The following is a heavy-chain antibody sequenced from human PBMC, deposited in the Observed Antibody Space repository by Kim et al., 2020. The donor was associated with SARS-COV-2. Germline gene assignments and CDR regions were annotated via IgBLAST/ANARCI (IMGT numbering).Heavy chain of an antibody. D-gene: IGHD4-17*01. CDR2: RGST. CDR3: ARGLYYGA. V-gene: IGHV4-34*01. J-gene: IGHJ4*02. Sequence: RGSTHYNPSLKSRVTISVDTSKNQFSLKLSSVTAADTAVYYCARGLYYGAWGQGTLVTVSS.